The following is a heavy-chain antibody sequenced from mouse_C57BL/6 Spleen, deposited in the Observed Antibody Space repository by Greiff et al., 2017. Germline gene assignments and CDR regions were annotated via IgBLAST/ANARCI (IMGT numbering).Heavy chain of an antibody. CDR3: ARSIYDGYYVAMDY. Sequence: LVESGPELVKPGASVKISCKASGYAFSSSWMNWVKQRPGKGLEWIGRIYPGDGDTNYNGKFKGKATLTADKSSSTAYMQLSSLTSEDSAVYFCARSIYDGYYVAMDYWGQGTSVTVSS. CDR2: IYPGDGDT. V-gene: IGHV1-82*01. J-gene: IGHJ4*01. D-gene: IGHD2-3*01. CDR1: GYAFSSSW.